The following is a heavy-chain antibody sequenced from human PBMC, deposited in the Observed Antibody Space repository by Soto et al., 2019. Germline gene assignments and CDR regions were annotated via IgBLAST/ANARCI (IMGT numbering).Heavy chain of an antibody. CDR1: VFSLSTSGVG. J-gene: IGHJ3*02. D-gene: IGHD1-20*01. V-gene: IGHV2-5*02. Sequence: QITLKASGPTLVKPTQTLTLTCTFSVFSLSTSGVGVGWIRQPPGKALEWLAHIYWDDDKRYTPSLKSRLTIAKDTSKIQVVLTMSNMDPVDTATYYCAHTPTPYNWNDGSAFDIWGQGTMVTVSS. CDR2: IYWDDDK. CDR3: AHTPTPYNWNDGSAFDI.